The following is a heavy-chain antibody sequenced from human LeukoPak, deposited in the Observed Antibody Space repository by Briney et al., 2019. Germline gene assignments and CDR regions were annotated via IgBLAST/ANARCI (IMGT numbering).Heavy chain of an antibody. CDR3: ARDAAIFDSSGYYFLW. J-gene: IGHJ4*02. CDR1: GGTFSRSG. V-gene: IGHV1-69*13. Sequence: GASVKVSCKASGGTFSRSGISGVRQAPGQGLEWMGGITPMFGTANYAQKFQGRVTITADESTSTAYLELTSLRSEDTAIYYCARDAAIFDSSGYYFLWWSQGALVTVSS. CDR2: ITPMFGTA. D-gene: IGHD3-22*01.